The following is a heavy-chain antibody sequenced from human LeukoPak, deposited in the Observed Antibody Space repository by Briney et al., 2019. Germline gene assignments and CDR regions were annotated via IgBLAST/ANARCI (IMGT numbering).Heavy chain of an antibody. CDR3: ARRGYSYGFLDS. D-gene: IGHD5-18*01. CDR2: ISGTGDST. J-gene: IGHJ4*02. CDR1: GFTFNSYA. V-gene: IGHV3-23*01. Sequence: PGGSLRLSCAAPGFTFNSYAMSWVRQAPGKGLEWVSGISGTGDSTYYADSVKGRFTISRDNSKNTLYLQMNSLSAEDTAVYYCARRGYSYGFLDSWGQGTLVTVSS.